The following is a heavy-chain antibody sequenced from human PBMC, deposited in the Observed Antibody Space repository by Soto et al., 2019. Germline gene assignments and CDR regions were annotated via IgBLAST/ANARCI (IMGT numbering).Heavy chain of an antibody. J-gene: IGHJ4*02. CDR2: ISSDGRDK. V-gene: IGHV3-30*04. D-gene: IGHD3-16*01. CDR1: GFTFSTYN. CDR3: VSQVGVDS. Sequence: QVQLVESGGGVVQPGGSLRLSCAASGFTFSTYNMYWVRQAPGKGLEWVAIISSDGRDKYYADSVKGRCTISRDNSHNAVFLQVDRLSVEDTAVFYCVSQVGVDSRGQGTLVTVSS.